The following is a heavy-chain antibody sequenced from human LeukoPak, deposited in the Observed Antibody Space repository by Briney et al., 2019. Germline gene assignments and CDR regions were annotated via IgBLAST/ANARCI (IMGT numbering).Heavy chain of an antibody. Sequence: GGSLRLFCAASGFTFSSYEMNWVRQAPGKGLEWVSYISSVGTTIYYADSVKGRFTISRDNAKNSLYLQMNSLRAEDTAIYYCARCSGGYYFDYWGQGTLVTVSS. CDR2: ISSVGTTI. V-gene: IGHV3-48*03. J-gene: IGHJ4*02. CDR1: GFTFSSYE. CDR3: ARCSGGYYFDY. D-gene: IGHD2-15*01.